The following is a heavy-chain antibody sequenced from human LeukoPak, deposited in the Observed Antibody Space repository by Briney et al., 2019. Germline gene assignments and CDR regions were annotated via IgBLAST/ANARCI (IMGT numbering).Heavy chain of an antibody. CDR2: INHSGST. CDR3: VRGRRGYGGNSILGY. Sequence: SETLSLTCAVYGGSFSGYYWSWIRQPPGKGLEWIGEINHSGSTNYNPSLKSRVTISVDTSKNQFSLKLSSVTAADTAVYYCVRGRRGYGGNSILGYWGQGTLVTVSS. J-gene: IGHJ4*02. CDR1: GGSFSGYY. V-gene: IGHV4-34*01. D-gene: IGHD4-23*01.